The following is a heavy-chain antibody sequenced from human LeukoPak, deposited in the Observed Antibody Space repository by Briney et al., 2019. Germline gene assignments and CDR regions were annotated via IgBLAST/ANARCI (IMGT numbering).Heavy chain of an antibody. Sequence: SETLSLTCAVYGGSLSGYYWSWIRQPPGKGLEWIGEINHSGSTNYNPSLKSRVTISVDTSKNQFSLKLSSVTAADTAVYYCARVRHDYVWGSYRPKYYFDYWGQGTLVTVSS. CDR2: INHSGST. D-gene: IGHD3-16*02. CDR3: ARVRHDYVWGSYRPKYYFDY. J-gene: IGHJ4*02. CDR1: GGSLSGYY. V-gene: IGHV4-34*01.